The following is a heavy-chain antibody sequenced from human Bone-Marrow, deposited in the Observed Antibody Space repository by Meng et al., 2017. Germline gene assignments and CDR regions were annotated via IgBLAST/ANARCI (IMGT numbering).Heavy chain of an antibody. Sequence: QGPLQQWGAGLLKPSGTLSLPCAVYGGSFSGYYWSWIRQPPGKGLEWIGEINHSGSTNYNPSLKSRVTISVDTSKNQFSLKLSSVTAADTAVYYCARVGVVVITPNWFDPWGQGTLVTVSS. CDR2: INHSGST. CDR3: ARVGVVVITPNWFDP. CDR1: GGSFSGYY. V-gene: IGHV4-34*01. D-gene: IGHD3-22*01. J-gene: IGHJ5*02.